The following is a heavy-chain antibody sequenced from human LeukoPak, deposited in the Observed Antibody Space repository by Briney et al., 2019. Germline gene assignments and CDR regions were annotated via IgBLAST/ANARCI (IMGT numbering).Heavy chain of an antibody. D-gene: IGHD3-10*01. CDR2: IYSGSN. CDR1: GSSITSSY. CDR3: ARDGYGTGSYGGFDH. Sequence: SETLSLTCSVSGSSITSSYWSWVRQTPGKGLEWVGNIYSGSNNSNTSFESRVTVSLDTSKNQFSMRLNSVTDADRAVYYCARDGYGTGSYGGFDHWGQGTLVTVSS. J-gene: IGHJ5*02. V-gene: IGHV4-59*01.